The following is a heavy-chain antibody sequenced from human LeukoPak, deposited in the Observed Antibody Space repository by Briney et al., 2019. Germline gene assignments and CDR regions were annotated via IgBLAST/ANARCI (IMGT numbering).Heavy chain of an antibody. V-gene: IGHV3-30-3*01. Sequence: PGRSLRLSCAASGFTFSSYAMHWVRQAPGKGLEWVAVISYDGSNKYYADSVKGRFTISRDNAKNSLYLQMNSLRAEDTAVYYCARDCNSTSCFLDFYWGQGTLVTVSS. CDR3: ARDCNSTSCFLDFY. CDR2: ISYDGSNK. J-gene: IGHJ4*02. D-gene: IGHD2-2*01. CDR1: GFTFSSYA.